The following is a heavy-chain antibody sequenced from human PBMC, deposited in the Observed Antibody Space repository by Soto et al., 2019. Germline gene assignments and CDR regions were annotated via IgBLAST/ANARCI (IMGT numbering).Heavy chain of an antibody. D-gene: IGHD3-10*01. CDR2: IIPILGIA. V-gene: IGHV1-69*08. Sequence: QVQLVQSGAEVKKPGSSVKVSCKASGGTFSSYTISWVRQAPGQGLEWMGRIIPILGIANYAQKFQGRVTSTADKSTSTAYMELSSLSSEDTAVYYCAREKYGSGSYESYYYYMDVWGKGTTVTVSS. J-gene: IGHJ6*03. CDR1: GGTFSSYT. CDR3: AREKYGSGSYESYYYYMDV.